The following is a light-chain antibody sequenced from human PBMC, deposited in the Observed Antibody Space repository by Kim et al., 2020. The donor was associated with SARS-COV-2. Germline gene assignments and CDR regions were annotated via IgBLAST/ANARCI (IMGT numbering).Light chain of an antibody. CDR1: QGISNY. V-gene: IGKV1-9*01. Sequence: SSVVDRVTIPCRASQGISNYLAWYQQNPGKAPKLLIYGASTLQSGVPSRFSGSGSGTDFTLTISSLQPEDFATYSCHQFNSYPRSFGQGTKVDIK. CDR2: GAS. CDR3: HQFNSYPRS. J-gene: IGKJ1*01.